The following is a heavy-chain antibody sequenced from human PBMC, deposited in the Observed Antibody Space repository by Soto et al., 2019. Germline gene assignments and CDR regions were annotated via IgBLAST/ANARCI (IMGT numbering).Heavy chain of an antibody. J-gene: IGHJ6*02. V-gene: IGHV3-30*18. CDR3: AKDSSLGYDFWSGYSPYYYYGMDV. D-gene: IGHD3-3*01. CDR2: ISYDGSNK. Sequence: QVQLVESGGGVVQPGRSLRLSCAASGFTFSSYGMHWVRQAPGKGLEWVAVISYDGSNKYYADSVKGRFTISRDNSKNTLYLQMHSLRAEDTAVYYCAKDSSLGYDFWSGYSPYYYYGMDVWGQGTTVTVSS. CDR1: GFTFSSYG.